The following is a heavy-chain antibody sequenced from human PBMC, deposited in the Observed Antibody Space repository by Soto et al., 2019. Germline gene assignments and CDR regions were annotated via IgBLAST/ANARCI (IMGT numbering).Heavy chain of an antibody. CDR2: IYYSGST. CDR1: GGSISSSSYY. CDR3: ARLFYGDYVGEYYFDY. Sequence: SETLSLTCTVSGGSISSSSYYWGWIRQPPGKGLEWIGSIYYSGSTYYNPSLKSRVTISVDTSKNQFSLKLSSVTAADTAVYYCARLFYGDYVGEYYFDYWGQGTLVTVSS. J-gene: IGHJ4*02. V-gene: IGHV4-39*01. D-gene: IGHD4-17*01.